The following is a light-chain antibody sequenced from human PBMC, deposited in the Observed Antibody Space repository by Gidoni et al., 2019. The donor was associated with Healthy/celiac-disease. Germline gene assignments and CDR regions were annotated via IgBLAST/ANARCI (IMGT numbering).Light chain of an antibody. V-gene: IGLV2-14*01. CDR1: SSDVGGYND. J-gene: IGLJ2*01. CDR2: EVS. Sequence: QSALTQPASVSGSPGQANPSSCTGTSSDVGGYNDVSWYQQHPGKAPQLMLYEVSNRPSGVSNRFSGSKSGNTASLTISGLQAEDEADYYCSSYTSSSTLVFGGGTKLTVL. CDR3: SSYTSSSTLV.